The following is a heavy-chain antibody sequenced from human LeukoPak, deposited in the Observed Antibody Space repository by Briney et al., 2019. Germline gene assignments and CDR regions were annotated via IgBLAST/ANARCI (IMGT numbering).Heavy chain of an antibody. CDR1: GFTFSSYS. CDR3: TSQQQLLTYFDS. Sequence: GGSLRLSCAAPGFTFSSYSMNWVRQAPGKGLEWVSSISSSSSYIYYADSVKGRFTISRDNAKNSLYLQMNSLRAEDTAVYYCTSQQQLLTYFDSWGQGTLVTVSS. CDR2: ISSSSSYI. D-gene: IGHD6-13*01. V-gene: IGHV3-21*01. J-gene: IGHJ4*02.